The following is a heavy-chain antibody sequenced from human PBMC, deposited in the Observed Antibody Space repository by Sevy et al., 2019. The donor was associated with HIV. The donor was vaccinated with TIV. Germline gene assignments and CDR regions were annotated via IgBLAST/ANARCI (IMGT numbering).Heavy chain of an antibody. CDR2: IKQDGSEK. CDR3: ARSGGSYDYGMDV. J-gene: IGHJ6*02. D-gene: IGHD1-26*01. V-gene: IGHV3-7*01. Sequence: GGSLRLSCAASEFTFSSYWMSWVRQAPGKGLEWVANIKQDGSEKYYVDSVKGRFTISRDNAKNSLYLQMNSLRAEDTAVYYCARSGGSYDYGMDVWGQGTTVTLSS. CDR1: EFTFSSYW.